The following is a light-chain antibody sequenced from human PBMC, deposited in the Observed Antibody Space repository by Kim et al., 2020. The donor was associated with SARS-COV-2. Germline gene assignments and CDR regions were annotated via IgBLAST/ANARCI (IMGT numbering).Light chain of an antibody. V-gene: IGLV1-36*01. CDR3: SAWDDSLNCSV. J-gene: IGLJ2*01. CDR2: KDD. CDR1: GSNIGNNV. Sequence: QSVLTQPPSTSEVPGQRVTISCSGSGSNIGNNVVIWYRQLPGKAPELLMYKDDLLPSGVSDRFSGSKSGTSASLAISGLESEDEANYYCSAWDDSLNCSVFGGGTQLTVL.